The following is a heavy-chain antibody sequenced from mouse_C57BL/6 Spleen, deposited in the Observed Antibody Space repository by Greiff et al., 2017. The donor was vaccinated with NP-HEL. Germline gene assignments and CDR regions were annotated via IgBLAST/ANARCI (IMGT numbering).Heavy chain of an antibody. V-gene: IGHV1-81*01. CDR3: ARGNYGSSYDWYFDV. J-gene: IGHJ1*03. Sequence: VQRVESGAELARPGASVKLSCKASGYTFTSYGISWVKQRTGQGLEWIGEIYPRSGNTYYNEKFKGKATLTADKSSSTAYMELRSLTSEDSAVYFCARGNYGSSYDWYFDVWGTGTTVTVAS. CDR2: IYPRSGNT. D-gene: IGHD1-1*01. CDR1: GYTFTSYG.